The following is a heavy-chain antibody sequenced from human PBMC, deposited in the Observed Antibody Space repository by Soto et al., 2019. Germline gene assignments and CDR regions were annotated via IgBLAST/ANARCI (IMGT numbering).Heavy chain of an antibody. CDR2: ISVSVGDT. CDR1: GFTLRSYA. V-gene: IGHV3-23*01. CDR3: GKEMSTRPPGAFDF. Sequence: DVQLLESGGDLRQPGGSLRLSCAASGFTLRSYAIHWVRRAPGKGLEWVSTISVSVGDTYYADSVKGRFTLSRDNSKNTLNLQMNSPVAEDTARYSCGKEMSTRPPGAFDFWGQVTMVTVSS. D-gene: IGHD1-1*01. J-gene: IGHJ3*01.